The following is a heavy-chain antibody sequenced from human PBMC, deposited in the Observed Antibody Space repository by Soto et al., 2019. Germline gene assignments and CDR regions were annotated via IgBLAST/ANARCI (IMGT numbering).Heavy chain of an antibody. CDR2: ISYDGTNK. D-gene: IGHD6-19*01. V-gene: IGHV3-33*01. CDR3: ARDRARRQQWLDGIDY. J-gene: IGHJ4*02. CDR1: TYTFSDYG. Sequence: GGALRLSCAASTYTFSDYGMHWVRQAPGKGLEWVATISYDGTNKYYADSVKGRFTISRDNTNNTLYLQMGGLRAGDMAVYYCARDRARRQQWLDGIDYCGQGTLVTVSS.